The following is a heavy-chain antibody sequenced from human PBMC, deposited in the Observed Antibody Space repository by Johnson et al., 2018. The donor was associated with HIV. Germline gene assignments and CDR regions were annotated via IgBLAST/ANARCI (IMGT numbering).Heavy chain of an antibody. V-gene: IGHV3-11*04. CDR3: AREEGGYYDSSGYYYVGAFDI. CDR2: MSSSGSTI. J-gene: IGHJ3*02. D-gene: IGHD3-22*01. Sequence: QVQLVESWGGLVKPGGSLRLSCAASGFSFGDYYMSWIRQAPGKGLEWISYMSSSGSTIYHAESVKGRFTISRDNAKNSLYLQMNSLRAEDTAVYYCAREEGGYYDSSGYYYVGAFDIWGQGTMVTVSS. CDR1: GFSFGDYY.